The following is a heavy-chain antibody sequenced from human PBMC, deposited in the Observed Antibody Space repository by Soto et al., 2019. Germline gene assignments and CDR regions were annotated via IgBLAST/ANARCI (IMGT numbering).Heavy chain of an antibody. D-gene: IGHD3-22*01. CDR2: ISDYGANT. Sequence: EVQVLESGGGLVQPGGSLRLSCAASGFMSWVRQAPGKGLEWVSAISDYGANTYYVDSVKGRFTISRDNAKNTLYLQMNSLRAEDTAVYYCAKGFRGHYYDFRGQGTLVTVSS. V-gene: IGHV3-23*01. J-gene: IGHJ4*02. CDR1: GF. CDR3: AKGFRGHYYDF.